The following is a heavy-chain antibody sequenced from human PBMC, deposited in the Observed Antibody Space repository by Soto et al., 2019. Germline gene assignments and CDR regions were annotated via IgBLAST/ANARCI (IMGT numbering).Heavy chain of an antibody. CDR1: GFTFSSYS. Sequence: PGGSLRLSCAASGFTFSSYSMNWVRQAPGKGLEWVSYISSSSSTIYYADSVKGRFTISRDNAKNSLYLQMNSLRDEDTAVYYCARDLWLDAWGSYRSRSFDYWGQGTLVTVSS. CDR2: ISSSSSTI. V-gene: IGHV3-48*02. D-gene: IGHD3-16*02. CDR3: ARDLWLDAWGSYRSRSFDY. J-gene: IGHJ4*02.